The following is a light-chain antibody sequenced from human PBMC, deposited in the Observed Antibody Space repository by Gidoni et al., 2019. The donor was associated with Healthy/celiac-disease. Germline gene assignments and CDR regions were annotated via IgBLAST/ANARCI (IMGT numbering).Light chain of an antibody. Sequence: ETVMPLSLATLSVSLGEIATLSCRASQSVSSNLPWDQQKPGQAPRLLIHGASTRATGIPARFSGSGSGTEFTLTISSLQSEDFAVYYCQQYNNWPLLTFGGGTKVEIK. CDR1: QSVSSN. CDR2: GAS. J-gene: IGKJ4*01. CDR3: QQYNNWPLLT. V-gene: IGKV3-15*01.